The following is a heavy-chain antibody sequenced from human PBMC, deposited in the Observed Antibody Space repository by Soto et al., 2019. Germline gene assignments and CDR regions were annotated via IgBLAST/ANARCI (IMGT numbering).Heavy chain of an antibody. CDR2: SNAGNGYT. Sequence: QVQLVQSGAEVKKPGASVKVSCKASGYTFTSYSMHWVRQAPGHRLEWMGWSNAGNGYTQYSQDFQGRVTITRDTSASTAYMELSSLRSEDMAVYYCARDGGSGMDVWGQGTTVTVSS. V-gene: IGHV1-3*02. CDR3: ARDGGSGMDV. CDR1: GYTFTSYS. D-gene: IGHD3-16*01. J-gene: IGHJ6*02.